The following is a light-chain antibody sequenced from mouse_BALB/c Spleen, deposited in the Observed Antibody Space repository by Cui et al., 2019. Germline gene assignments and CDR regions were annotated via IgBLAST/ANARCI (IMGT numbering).Light chain of an antibody. CDR3: KQSYNLPT. J-gene: IGKJ1*01. CDR2: WAS. V-gene: IGKV8-21*01. Sequence: IVRSQSPSSLPAAAGEKITMSCKYNQGQLNSRTRKNYLAWYQQKPGQSPKLLIYWASTRESGVPDRFTGSGSGTDFTLTISSVQAKDLAVYYCKQSYNLPTFGGGTKLEIK. CDR1: QGQLNSRTRKNY.